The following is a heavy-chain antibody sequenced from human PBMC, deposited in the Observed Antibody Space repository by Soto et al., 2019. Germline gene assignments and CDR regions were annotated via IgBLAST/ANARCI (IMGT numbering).Heavy chain of an antibody. D-gene: IGHD3-10*01. CDR3: TTPLWFGDLTPWHDYYYLDV. J-gene: IGHJ6*03. CDR2: INGKTDGGTK. CDR1: GFTFSNAW. V-gene: IGHV3-15*01. Sequence: EVQLVESGGGLVKPGGSLRLSCAASGFTFSNAWMSWVRQAPGKGLEWVCRINGKTDGGTKDYAAPGNGRFTISRDASKNTLYLQMDSMNPEDTAVDYCTTPLWFGDLTPWHDYYYLDVWCKGTTVTVSS.